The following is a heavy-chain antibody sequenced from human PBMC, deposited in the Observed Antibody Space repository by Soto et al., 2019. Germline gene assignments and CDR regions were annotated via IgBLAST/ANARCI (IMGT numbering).Heavy chain of an antibody. CDR1: GFTFSSYA. Sequence: GGSLRLSCAASGFTFSSYAMSWVRQAPGKGLEWVSAISGSGGSTYYADSVKGRFTISRDNSKNTLYLQMTSLRAKDTAVDYCATKQGLSPDDIVVVIAPLFDLWGRGTLVTVSS. CDR3: ATKQGLSPDDIVVVIAPLFDL. CDR2: ISGSGGST. J-gene: IGHJ2*01. V-gene: IGHV3-23*01. D-gene: IGHD2-21*01.